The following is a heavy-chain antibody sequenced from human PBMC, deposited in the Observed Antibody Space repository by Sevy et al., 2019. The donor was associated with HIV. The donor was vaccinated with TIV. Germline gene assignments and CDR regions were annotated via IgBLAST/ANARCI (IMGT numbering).Heavy chain of an antibody. CDR1: GFSVGSYS. D-gene: IGHD3-16*01. CDR3: SSGGGY. J-gene: IGHJ4*02. Sequence: GGSLRLSCAASGFSVGSYSMNWVRQAPGKGLEWVSFISFTTNNTYYVDSVKGRFTISRDNAKNSGYLQMNSLRAEDTAVYYCSSGGGYWGQGTLVTVSS. CDR2: ISFTTNNT. V-gene: IGHV3-21*01.